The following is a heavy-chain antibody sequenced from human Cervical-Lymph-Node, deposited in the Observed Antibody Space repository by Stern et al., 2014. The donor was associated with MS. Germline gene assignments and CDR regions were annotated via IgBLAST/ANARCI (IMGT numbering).Heavy chain of an antibody. J-gene: IGHJ4*02. V-gene: IGHV3-30*04. D-gene: IGHD1-26*01. Sequence: VQLVESGGGVVQPGRSLRLSCAASGFVFRRYALHWVRQAPGKGLEWVALISYDVRDNYYTDSVKGRFTVSRDNSNNTVDLEMNSLRLEDTAVYYCAKGGSGSYLDWGQGSLVTVSS. CDR2: ISYDVRDN. CDR1: GFVFRRYA. CDR3: AKGGSGSYLD.